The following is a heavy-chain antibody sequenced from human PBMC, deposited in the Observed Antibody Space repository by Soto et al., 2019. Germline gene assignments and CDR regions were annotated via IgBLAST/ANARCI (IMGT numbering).Heavy chain of an antibody. J-gene: IGHJ6*02. V-gene: IGHV1-18*01. D-gene: IGHD2-2*01. Sequence: ASVKVSCKASGYTFNSYGISWVRKAPGQGLEWMGWISAYNGNTNYAQKLQGRVTMTTDTSTSTAYMELRSLRSDDTAVYYCARDHIVVVPAAKDYYYYGMDVWGQGTTVTVSS. CDR3: ARDHIVVVPAAKDYYYYGMDV. CDR2: ISAYNGNT. CDR1: GYTFNSYG.